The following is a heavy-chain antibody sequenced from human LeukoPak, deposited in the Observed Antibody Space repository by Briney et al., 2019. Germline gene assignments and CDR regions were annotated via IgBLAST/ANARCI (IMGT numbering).Heavy chain of an antibody. CDR3: ARENPPHSGYDY. CDR2: IYYSGST. CDR1: GGSISSYY. D-gene: IGHD5-12*01. Sequence: SETLSLTCTVSGGSISSYYWSWIRQPPGKGLEWIGYIYYSGSTNYNPSLKSRVTISVDTSKNQFSLKLSSVTAADTAVYYCARENPPHSGYDYWGQGTLITVSS. J-gene: IGHJ4*02. V-gene: IGHV4-59*01.